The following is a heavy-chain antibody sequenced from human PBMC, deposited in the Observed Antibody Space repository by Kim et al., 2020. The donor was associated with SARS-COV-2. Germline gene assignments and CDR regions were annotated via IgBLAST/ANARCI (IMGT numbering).Heavy chain of an antibody. V-gene: IGHV3-21*01. D-gene: IGHD3-22*01. CDR1: GFTFSTYH. CDR2: ISRGGSSI. J-gene: IGHJ4*02. Sequence: GGSLRLSCAASGFTFSTYHMTWVRQAPGKGLEWLSSISRGGSSIFYAESVKGRFTISRDNAVNSLYLQLDSLRAEDTAVYYCARDGDYYDSAGYPDYFDSWGQGTLVTVSS. CDR3: ARDGDYYDSAGYPDYFDS.